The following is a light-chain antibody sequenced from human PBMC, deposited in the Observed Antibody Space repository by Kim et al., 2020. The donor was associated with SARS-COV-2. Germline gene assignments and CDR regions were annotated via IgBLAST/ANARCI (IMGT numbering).Light chain of an antibody. J-gene: IGKJ2*01. CDR2: SAS. V-gene: IGKV4-1*01. CDR3: QQYYNVPYT. CDR1: QSVLYSSNNKNY. Sequence: DIVMTQSPDSLAVSLGERATINCKSSQSVLYSSNNKNYLAWFQQKPGQPPKLLIYSASTRESGVPDRFSGSGSGTDFTLTISSLQAEDVAVYYCQQYYNVPYTFGQGTKLEI.